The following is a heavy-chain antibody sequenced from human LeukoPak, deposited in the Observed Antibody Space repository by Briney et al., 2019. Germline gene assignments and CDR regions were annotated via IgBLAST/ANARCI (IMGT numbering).Heavy chain of an antibody. CDR3: VRESSMAARLETDY. CDR1: GFSFSGNS. Sequence: GGSLRLSCVGSGFSFSGNSMNWVRQAPGKGLEWVSSIGYSSTSIYSIYYADSVKGRFTISRDNAKNSLYLQMNSLRAEDTAVYYCVRESSMAARLETDYWGLGTSVIVSS. V-gene: IGHV3-21*06. D-gene: IGHD6-6*01. CDR2: IGYSSTSI. J-gene: IGHJ4*02.